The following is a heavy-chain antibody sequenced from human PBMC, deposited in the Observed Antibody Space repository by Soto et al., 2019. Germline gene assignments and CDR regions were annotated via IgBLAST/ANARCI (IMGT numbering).Heavy chain of an antibody. CDR3: GLEPTGTGGFDY. Sequence: QVQLVQSGAEVKKPGASVKVSCKTSGHTFTGHHMHWVRQDPGQGLEWMGYIDLDNDNRAYAQKFQCRVTTTGDTSITTAYMELSGLRSDDTAVYYCGLEPTGTGGFDYWGQGTLVTVSS. V-gene: IGHV1-2*02. CDR2: IDLDNDNR. D-gene: IGHD7-27*01. J-gene: IGHJ4*02. CDR1: GHTFTGHH.